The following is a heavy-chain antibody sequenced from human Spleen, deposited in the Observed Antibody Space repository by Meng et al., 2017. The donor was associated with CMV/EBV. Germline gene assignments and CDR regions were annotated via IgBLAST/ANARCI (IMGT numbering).Heavy chain of an antibody. CDR3: ARLMIESSSFDY. CDR1: GGSFSDYY. Sequence: LTCAVYGGSFSDYYWCWIRQPPGKGLEWIGEINHSGSTNYNPSLKSRVTISVDTSKKQISVKLSSVTAADTAVYYCARLMIESSSFDYWGQGTLVTVSS. V-gene: IGHV4-34*01. CDR2: INHSGST. D-gene: IGHD3-22*01. J-gene: IGHJ4*02.